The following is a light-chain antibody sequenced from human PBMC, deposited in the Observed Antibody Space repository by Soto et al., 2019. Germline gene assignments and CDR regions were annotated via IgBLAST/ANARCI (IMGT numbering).Light chain of an antibody. CDR1: QTIGSSY. V-gene: IGKV3-20*01. CDR3: QQYRPPSRT. J-gene: IGKJ1*01. Sequence: EIVLTQSPGTLSLSPGESATLSCRASQTIGSSYLAWYQQRPGQAPRLLIYGGANRATGIPDRFSATGSETDFTLDISRLEPEDFAVYYCQQYRPPSRTFGQGTKVE. CDR2: GGA.